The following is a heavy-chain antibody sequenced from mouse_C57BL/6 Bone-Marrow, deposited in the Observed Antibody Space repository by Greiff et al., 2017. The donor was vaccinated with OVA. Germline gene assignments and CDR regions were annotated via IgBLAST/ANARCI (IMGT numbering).Heavy chain of an antibody. V-gene: IGHV1-61*01. Sequence: QVQLQQSGAELVRPGSSVKLSCKASGYTFTSYWMDWVKQRPGQGLEWIGNIYPSDSETHYNQKFKDKATLTVDKSSSTAYMQLSSLTSEDSAVYYCARSYDYDGDAPYAMDDWGQGTSVTVSS. CDR3: ARSYDYDGDAPYAMDD. CDR1: GYTFTSYW. D-gene: IGHD2-4*01. CDR2: IYPSDSET. J-gene: IGHJ4*01.